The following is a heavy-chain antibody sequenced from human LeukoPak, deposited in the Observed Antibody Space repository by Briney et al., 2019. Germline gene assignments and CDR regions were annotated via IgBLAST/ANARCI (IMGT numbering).Heavy chain of an antibody. CDR1: GGSISSGDYY. CDR3: AAIVVGATKRTGRYFDY. CDR2: IYYSGST. D-gene: IGHD1-26*01. V-gene: IGHV4-30-4*08. Sequence: SQTLSFTCTVSGGSISSGDYYWSWIRQPPGKGLEWIGYIYYSGSTYYNPSLKSRVTISVDTSKNQFSLKLSSVTAADTAVYYCAAIVVGATKRTGRYFDYWGQGTLVTVSS. J-gene: IGHJ4*02.